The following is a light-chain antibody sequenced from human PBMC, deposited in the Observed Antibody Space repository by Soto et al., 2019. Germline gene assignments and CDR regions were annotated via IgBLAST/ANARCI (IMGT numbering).Light chain of an antibody. Sequence: DIQMTQSPSTLSASVGDRVTITCRASQSISSWLAWYQQKPGKAPKLLIYDASSLESGVPSRFSGSGSWTEFPLTISSLEPDDFATFFCQQYNSYAYTFGQGTKLEIK. J-gene: IGKJ2*01. CDR3: QQYNSYAYT. V-gene: IGKV1-5*01. CDR2: DAS. CDR1: QSISSW.